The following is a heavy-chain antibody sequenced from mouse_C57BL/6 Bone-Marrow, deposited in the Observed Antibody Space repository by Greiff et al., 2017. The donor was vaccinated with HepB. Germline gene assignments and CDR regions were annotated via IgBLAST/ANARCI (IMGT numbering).Heavy chain of an antibody. J-gene: IGHJ3*01. V-gene: IGHV1-82*01. Sequence: VQLQQSGPELVKPGASVKISCKASGYAFSSSWMNWVKQRPGKGLEWIGRIYPGDGDTNDNGKFKGKATLTADKSSSTAYMQLSSLTSEDSAVYFCARSRFSRWGQGTLVTVSA. CDR2: IYPGDGDT. CDR1: GYAFSSSW. CDR3: ARSRFSR.